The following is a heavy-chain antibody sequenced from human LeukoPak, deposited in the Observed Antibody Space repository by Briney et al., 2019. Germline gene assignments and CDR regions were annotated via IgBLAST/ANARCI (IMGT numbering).Heavy chain of an antibody. Sequence: GGSLRLSCAASGFTFSNYGMHWVRQAPGKGLEWVAVTSYDGGNKYYADSVKGRFTISRDNSKNTLYLQMNSLRAEDTAVYYCAKSRGGYSYGDNWFDPWGQGTPVTVSS. CDR1: GFTFSNYG. D-gene: IGHD5-18*01. V-gene: IGHV3-30*18. J-gene: IGHJ5*02. CDR2: TSYDGGNK. CDR3: AKSRGGYSYGDNWFDP.